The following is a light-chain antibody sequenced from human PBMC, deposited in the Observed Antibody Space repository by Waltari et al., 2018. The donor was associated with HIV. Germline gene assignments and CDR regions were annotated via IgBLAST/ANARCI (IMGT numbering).Light chain of an antibody. CDR2: GAS. V-gene: IGKV3-15*01. CDR3: QQYNNWPIT. Sequence: EIVMTQSPATLSVSPGERATLSCRASQSVNSNLGWYQQKPGQAPRLLIYGASTRATGIPARFSGSGSGTEFTLTISSLQSEDFAVYYCQQYNNWPITFGQGTRLEIK. CDR1: QSVNSN. J-gene: IGKJ5*01.